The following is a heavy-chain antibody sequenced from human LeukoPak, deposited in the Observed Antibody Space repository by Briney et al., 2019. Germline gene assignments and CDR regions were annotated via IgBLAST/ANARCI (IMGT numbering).Heavy chain of an antibody. D-gene: IGHD3-3*01. CDR2: IYYSGST. CDR1: GYSISSGYY. Sequence: SETLSLTCTVSGYSISSGYYWGWIRPPPEEGLEWIGSIYYSGSTYYNTSLKSRVTISVDTSKNQFSLKLSSVTAADTAVYYCARGMTYYDFWSGYLNWFDPWGEGTLGTVSS. V-gene: IGHV4-38-2*02. CDR3: ARGMTYYDFWSGYLNWFDP. J-gene: IGHJ5*02.